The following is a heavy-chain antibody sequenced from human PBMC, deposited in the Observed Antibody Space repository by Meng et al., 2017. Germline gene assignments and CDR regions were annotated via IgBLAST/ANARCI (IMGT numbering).Heavy chain of an antibody. CDR1: GDSSSSNSAA. V-gene: IGHV6-1*01. CDR2: TYYRSKWYN. CDR3: ARGVVYAISYFDY. Sequence: VPLQPPGPGLVKPPPTLFLTCAISGDSSSSNSAAWNWISQSPSRGLEWLGRTYYRSKWYNDYAVSVKSRITINPDTSKNQFSLQLNSVTPEDTAVYYCARGVVYAISYFDYWGQGTLVTVSS. J-gene: IGHJ4*02. D-gene: IGHD2-8*02.